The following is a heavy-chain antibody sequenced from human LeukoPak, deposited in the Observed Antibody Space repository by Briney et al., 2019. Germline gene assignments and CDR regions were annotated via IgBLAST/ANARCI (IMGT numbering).Heavy chain of an antibody. V-gene: IGHV4-30-4*01. CDR3: AGTRRDGYNRSPFY. CDR1: GGSISSGDYY. Sequence: SQTLSLTCTVSGGSISSGDYYWSWIRQPPGKGLEWIGYIYYSGSTYYNPSLKSRVTISVDTSKNQFSLKLSSVTAADTAVYYCAGTRRDGYNRSPFYWGQGTLVTVSS. CDR2: IYYSGST. D-gene: IGHD5-24*01. J-gene: IGHJ4*02.